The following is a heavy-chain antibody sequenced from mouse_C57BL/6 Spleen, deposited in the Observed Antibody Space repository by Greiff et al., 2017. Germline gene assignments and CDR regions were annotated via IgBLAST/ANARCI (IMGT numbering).Heavy chain of an antibody. J-gene: IGHJ4*01. V-gene: IGHV5-6*01. Sequence: EVKLMESGGDLVKPGGSLKLSCAASGFTFSSYGMSWVRLTPDKGLEWVATISSGGSYTNYPDSVKGRFTISRDNAKNTLYLQMSSLKSEDTAMYYCARHRISGSAMDDWGQGTSVTVSS. CDR2: ISSGGSYT. CDR1: GFTFSSYG. D-gene: IGHD3-1*01. CDR3: ARHRISGSAMDD.